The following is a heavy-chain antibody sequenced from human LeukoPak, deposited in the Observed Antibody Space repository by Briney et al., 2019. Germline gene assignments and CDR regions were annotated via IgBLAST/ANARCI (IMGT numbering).Heavy chain of an antibody. CDR2: IYPGDSDT. CDR1: GYSFTSYW. Sequence: GESLKISCKGSGYSFTSYWIGWVRQMPGKGLEWMGIIYPGDSDTRYSPSFQGQVTISADKSISTAYLQWSSLKASDTAMYYCARRAHYDILTGMGAFDIWGQGQWSPSLQ. V-gene: IGHV5-51*01. D-gene: IGHD3-9*01. CDR3: ARRAHYDILTGMGAFDI. J-gene: IGHJ3*02.